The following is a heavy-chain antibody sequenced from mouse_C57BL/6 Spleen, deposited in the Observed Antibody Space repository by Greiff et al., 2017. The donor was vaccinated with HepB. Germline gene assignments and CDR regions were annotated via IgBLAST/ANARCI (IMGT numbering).Heavy chain of an antibody. CDR1: GYTFTSYW. CDR2: IYPSDSET. V-gene: IGHV1-61*01. Sequence: VQLQQPGAELVRPGSSVKLSCKASGYTFTSYWMDWVKQRPGQGLEWIGNIYPSDSETHYNQKFKDKATLTVDKSSSTAYMQLSSLTSEDSAVYYCARKGDYDYFDYWGQGTTLTVSS. D-gene: IGHD2-4*01. CDR3: ARKGDYDYFDY. J-gene: IGHJ2*01.